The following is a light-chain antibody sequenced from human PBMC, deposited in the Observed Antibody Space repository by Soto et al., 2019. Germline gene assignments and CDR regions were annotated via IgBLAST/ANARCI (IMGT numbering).Light chain of an antibody. CDR3: QQSYRSPYT. J-gene: IGKJ2*01. V-gene: IGKV1-39*01. Sequence: PMTQSPSSLSASVGDSVTVTCRASQSINIYLNWYQQKPGKAPTLLICGASSLQSGVPSRFTVGGCRTDSTLTISSHQPEDYATYCCQQSYRSPYTFGQGTKLEIK. CDR1: QSINIY. CDR2: GAS.